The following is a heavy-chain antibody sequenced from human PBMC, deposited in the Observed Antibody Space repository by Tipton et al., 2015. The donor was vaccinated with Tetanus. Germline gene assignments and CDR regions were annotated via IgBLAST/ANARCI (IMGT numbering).Heavy chain of an antibody. V-gene: IGHV1-69*17. CDR2: SSLHIKH. D-gene: IGHD3-10*01. CDR1: GGASATTP. CDR3: ARDGGPAGGGSFDY. J-gene: IGHJ4*02. Sequence: QSGPEVKKPGSSVKVSRKTSGGASATTPSVGSDRPLDQGLSGWEGSSLHIKHSAQKERVKASLSADTCTTTAYMELGSLTCEDTAVYYCARDGGPAGGGSFDYWGQGTLVTVAS.